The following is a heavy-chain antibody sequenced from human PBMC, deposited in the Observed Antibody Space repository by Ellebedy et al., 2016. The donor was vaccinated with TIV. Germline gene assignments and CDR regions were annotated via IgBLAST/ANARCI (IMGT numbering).Heavy chain of an antibody. D-gene: IGHD3-3*01. CDR2: ISYDGSNK. CDR1: GLTFTTYG. CDR3: EKDVPPLGDFWSGYFH. V-gene: IGHV3-30*18. J-gene: IGHJ4*02. Sequence: GESLKISCAVSGLTFTTYGMHWVRQAPGKGLEWVALISYDGSNKFYADSVKGRFTISSDNSQNTLYLQMNRLRAEDTAVYYCEKDVPPLGDFWSGYFHWGQGTLVTVSS.